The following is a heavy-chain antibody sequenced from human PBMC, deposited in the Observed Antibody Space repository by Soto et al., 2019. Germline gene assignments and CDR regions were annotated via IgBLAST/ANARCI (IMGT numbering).Heavy chain of an antibody. J-gene: IGHJ4*02. CDR2: INSDGSST. V-gene: IGHV3-74*01. Sequence: EVQLVESGGGLVQPGGSPRLSCAASGFTFSSYWMHWVRQAPGKGLVWVSRINSDGSSTSYADSVKGRFTISRDNAKNTLYLQMNSLRAEDTAVYYCARDPYYYDSSGYYYDRYFDYWGQGTLVTVSS. D-gene: IGHD3-22*01. CDR3: ARDPYYYDSSGYYYDRYFDY. CDR1: GFTFSSYW.